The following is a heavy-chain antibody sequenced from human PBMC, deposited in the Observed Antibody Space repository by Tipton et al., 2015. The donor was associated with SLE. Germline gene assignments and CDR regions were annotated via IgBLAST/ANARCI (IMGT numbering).Heavy chain of an antibody. D-gene: IGHD3-16*02. J-gene: IGHJ4*02. CDR3: ARRDNFWGSYRRAHPYFDL. CDR2: IYYSGST. CDR1: DGSIGNYF. V-gene: IGHV4-59*12. Sequence: LSLTCTVSDGSIGNYFWIWIRQPPGKGLECIGYIYYSGSTNYNPSLKSRVTMSVDTSQTQFSLKLTSVTAADTAVYYCARRDNFWGSYRRAHPYFDLWGQGALVTVSS.